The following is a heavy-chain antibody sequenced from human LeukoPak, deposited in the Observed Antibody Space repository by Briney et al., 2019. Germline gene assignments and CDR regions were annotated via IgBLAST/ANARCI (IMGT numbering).Heavy chain of an antibody. V-gene: IGHV3-74*01. D-gene: IGHD5-24*01. CDR3: ARGRDGYNLEYYYYYMDV. CDR2: LSGDESST. Sequence: GGSLRLSCAASGFTFSSYWMHWVRQAPGMGLVWVSRLSGDESSTSYADSVKGRFTIFRDNAKNTLYLQMNSLRAEDTAVYYCARGRDGYNLEYYYYYMDVWGKGTTVTVSS. J-gene: IGHJ6*03. CDR1: GFTFSSYW.